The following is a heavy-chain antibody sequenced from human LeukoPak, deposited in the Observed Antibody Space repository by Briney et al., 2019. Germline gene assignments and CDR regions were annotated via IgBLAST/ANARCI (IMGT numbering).Heavy chain of an antibody. CDR1: GGSISSGGYY. CDR2: IYHSGST. V-gene: IGHV4-30-2*01. Sequence: PSQTLSLTCTVSGGSISSGGYYWSWIRQPPGKGLEWIGYIYHSGSTYYNPSLKSRVTISVDRSKNQFSLKLSSVTAADTAVYYCARDYYYGSTRGWFDPWGQGTLVTVSS. J-gene: IGHJ5*02. D-gene: IGHD3-10*01. CDR3: ARDYYYGSTRGWFDP.